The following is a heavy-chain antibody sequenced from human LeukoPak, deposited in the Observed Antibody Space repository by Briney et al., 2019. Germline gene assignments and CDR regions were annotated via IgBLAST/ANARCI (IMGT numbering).Heavy chain of an antibody. V-gene: IGHV3-21*01. CDR2: ISSSSSYI. D-gene: IGHD6-19*01. J-gene: IGHJ5*02. CDR1: GFTFSSYS. Sequence: GGSLRPSCAASGFTFSSYSMNWVRQAPGKGLEWVSSISSSSSYIYYADSVKGRFTISRDNAKNSLYLQMNSLRAEDTAVYYCARDSSGWSNWFDPWGQGTLVTVSS. CDR3: ARDSSGWSNWFDP.